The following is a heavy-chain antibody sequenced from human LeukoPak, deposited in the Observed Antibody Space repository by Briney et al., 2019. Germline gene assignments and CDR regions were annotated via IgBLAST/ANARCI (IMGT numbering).Heavy chain of an antibody. D-gene: IGHD3-10*01. CDR2: IRSKTNNYAT. V-gene: IGHV3-73*01. J-gene: IGHJ4*02. CDR1: EFTFSGSA. Sequence: GSLRLSCAASEFTFSGSAMHWVRQASGKGLEWVGRIRSKTNNYATEYAVSVKGRFIISRDDSKNTVFLQMNSLTTEDTAVYYCTRPRGEKASGDYWGQGTLVTVSS. CDR3: TRPRGEKASGDY.